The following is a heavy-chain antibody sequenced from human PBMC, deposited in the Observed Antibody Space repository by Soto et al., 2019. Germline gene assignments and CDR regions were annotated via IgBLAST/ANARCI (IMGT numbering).Heavy chain of an antibody. V-gene: IGHV5-51*01. CDR2: IYPGNSET. Sequence: GEYLTISCKGSGYSFSSYWIGWVRQMPGKGLERMGSIYPGNSETRYSPSFQGQVTISADKSISTAYLQWNSLKASDTAIYYCAKPSYSYDPGAFYYWFEPWGQGTLVSVSS. CDR3: AKPSYSYDPGAFYYWFEP. D-gene: IGHD3-22*01. CDR1: GYSFSSYW. J-gene: IGHJ5*02.